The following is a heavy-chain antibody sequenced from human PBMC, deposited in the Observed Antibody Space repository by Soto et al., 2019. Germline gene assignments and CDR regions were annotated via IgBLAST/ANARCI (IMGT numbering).Heavy chain of an antibody. J-gene: IGHJ4*02. CDR2: VYIACGT. Sequence: PGGSLRLSCAAFGFPVSSNYMSWVRQAPGKGLEWVSVVYIACGTFYGDSVKGRFTMSRDISKNTVYLQMNSLRVDDTAMYYCSTHGYWGQGTLVTVSS. V-gene: IGHV3-66*01. CDR1: GFPVSSNY. CDR3: STHGY.